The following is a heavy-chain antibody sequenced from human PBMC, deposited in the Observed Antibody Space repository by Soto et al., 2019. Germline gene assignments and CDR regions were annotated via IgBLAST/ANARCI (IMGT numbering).Heavy chain of an antibody. V-gene: IGHV4-38-2*01. CDR1: GYSISSGYY. D-gene: IGHD3-3*01. CDR2: IYHNGRT. CDR3: ARDFAYFDS. J-gene: IGHJ4*02. Sequence: KTSETLSLTCAVSGYSISSGYYWGWVRQPPGQGPEWIGTIYHNGRTYYNPSLNSRVTMSVDTSKNQFSLNLDSVTAADTAVYFCARDFAYFDSWGQGTLVTVSS.